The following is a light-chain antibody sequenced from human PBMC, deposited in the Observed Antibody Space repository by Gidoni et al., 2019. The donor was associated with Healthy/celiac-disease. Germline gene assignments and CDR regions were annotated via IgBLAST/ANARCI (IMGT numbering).Light chain of an antibody. V-gene: IGKV1-39*01. CDR2: AAS. CDR3: QQSYSTPFT. Sequence: DIQMSQSPSSLSASVGDRVTITCRASQSISSYLNWYQQKPGEAPKLLIDAASSLQSGVPSRFSGSGYGTDFTLTISSLQPEDFATYYCQQSYSTPFTFGPGTKVDIK. J-gene: IGKJ3*01. CDR1: QSISSY.